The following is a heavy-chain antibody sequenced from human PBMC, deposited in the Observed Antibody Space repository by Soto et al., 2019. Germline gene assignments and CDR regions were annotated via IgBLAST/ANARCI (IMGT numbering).Heavy chain of an antibody. Sequence: PSETLSLTCTVSGGSISSGDYYWSWIRQPPGKGLEWIGSIYYSGSTYYNPSLKSRVTISVDTSKNQFSLKLSSVTAADTAVYYCARVGGGSCYQSNYYYYGMDVWGQGTTVTVSS. J-gene: IGHJ6*02. D-gene: IGHD2-15*01. CDR2: IYYSGST. CDR3: ARVGGGSCYQSNYYYYGMDV. CDR1: GGSISSGDYY. V-gene: IGHV4-30-4*02.